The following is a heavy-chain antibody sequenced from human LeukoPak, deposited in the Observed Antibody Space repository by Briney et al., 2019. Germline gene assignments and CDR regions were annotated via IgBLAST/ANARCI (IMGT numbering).Heavy chain of an antibody. V-gene: IGHV4-30-2*01. Sequence: SQTLSLTCAVSGGSISSGGYSWSWIRQPPGKGLEWIGYINHSGSTNYNPSLKSRVTISVDTSKNQFSLKLSSVTAADTAVYYCATDCSGGSCYYWGQGTLVTVSS. CDR2: INHSGST. D-gene: IGHD2-15*01. CDR3: ATDCSGGSCYY. CDR1: GGSISSGGYS. J-gene: IGHJ4*02.